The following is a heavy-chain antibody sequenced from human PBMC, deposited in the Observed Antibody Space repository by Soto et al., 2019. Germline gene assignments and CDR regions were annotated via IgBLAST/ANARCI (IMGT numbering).Heavy chain of an antibody. D-gene: IGHD3-22*01. CDR2: ISGSGGST. V-gene: IGHV3-23*01. CDR1: GFTFSSYA. J-gene: IGHJ6*02. CDR3: AKVLSREYYYDSSGSGYYYGMDV. Sequence: GGSLRLSCAASGFTFSSYAMSWVRQAPGKGLEWVSAISGSGGSTYYADSVKGRFTISRDNSKNTLYLQMNSLRAEDTAVYYCAKVLSREYYYDSSGSGYYYGMDVWGQGTTVTVSS.